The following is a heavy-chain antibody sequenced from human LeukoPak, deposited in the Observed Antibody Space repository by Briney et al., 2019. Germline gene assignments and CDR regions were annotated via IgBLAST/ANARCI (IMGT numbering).Heavy chain of an antibody. V-gene: IGHV4-4*07. CDR3: ARDSERPPYYYYYMDV. CDR1: GGSISSYH. CDR2: IYNIGST. J-gene: IGHJ6*03. Sequence: PSETLSLTCTVSGGSISSYHWSWIRQPAGKGLEWVGRIYNIGSTNYNPSLKSRVFISVDKSKNLLSLKLISVTAADTAVYFCARDSERPPYYYYYMDVWGRGTTVTVSS. D-gene: IGHD3-10*01.